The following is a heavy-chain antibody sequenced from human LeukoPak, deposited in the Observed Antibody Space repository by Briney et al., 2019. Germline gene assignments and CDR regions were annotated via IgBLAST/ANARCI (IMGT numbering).Heavy chain of an antibody. CDR2: IYNSGST. V-gene: IGHV4-59*01. J-gene: IGHJ3*02. CDR3: ARSVVTHAFDI. Sequence: SSETLSLTCTVSGGSISSYYWSWIRQPPGKGLEWIGYIYNSGSTNYNPSLKSRVTISVDTSKNQFSLKLSSVTAADTAVYYCARSVVTHAFDIWGQGTMVTVSS. D-gene: IGHD3-22*01. CDR1: GGSISSYY.